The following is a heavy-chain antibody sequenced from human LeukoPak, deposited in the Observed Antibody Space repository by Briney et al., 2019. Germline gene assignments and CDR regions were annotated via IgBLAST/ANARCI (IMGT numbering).Heavy chain of an antibody. J-gene: IGHJ4*02. D-gene: IGHD3-22*01. CDR3: ARVHDSSGAFLSGGIDY. CDR2: INPSGGST. CDR1: GYTFTSYY. V-gene: IGHV1-46*01. Sequence: GASVKVSCKASGYTFTSYYMRWVRQAPGQGLEWMGIINPSGGSTSYAQKFQGRVTMTRDMSTSTVYMELSSLRSEDTAVYYCARVHDSSGAFLSGGIDYWGQGTLVTVSS.